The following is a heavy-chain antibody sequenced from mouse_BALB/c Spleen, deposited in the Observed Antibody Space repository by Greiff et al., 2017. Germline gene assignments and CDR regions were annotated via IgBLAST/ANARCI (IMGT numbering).Heavy chain of an antibody. CDR2: IDPANGNT. Sequence: VQLQQSGAELVKPGASVKLSCTASGFNIKDTYMHWVKQRPEQGLEWIGRIDPANGNTKYDPKFQGKATITADTSSNTAYLQLSSLTSEDTAVYYCARPSYRYDEGNYAMDYWGQGTSGTVSS. CDR1: GFNIKDTY. CDR3: ARPSYRYDEGNYAMDY. J-gene: IGHJ4*01. D-gene: IGHD2-14*01. V-gene: IGHV14-3*02.